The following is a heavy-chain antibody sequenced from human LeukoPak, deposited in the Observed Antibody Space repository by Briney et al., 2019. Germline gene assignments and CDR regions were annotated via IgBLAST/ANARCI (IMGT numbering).Heavy chain of an antibody. Sequence: SDTLSLTWTVSGGSISSTSYSWGGICPPPGKGLEWIGILGTRGRTSYNPSLKSRVTISVDTSKNQCSLKLSSVTASDSAVYCCATSYYQCFRFWGQGTLVTVSS. CDR2: LGTRGRT. CDR3: ATSYYQCFRF. D-gene: IGHD1-26*01. J-gene: IGHJ1*01. CDR1: GGSISSTSYS. V-gene: IGHV4-39*01.